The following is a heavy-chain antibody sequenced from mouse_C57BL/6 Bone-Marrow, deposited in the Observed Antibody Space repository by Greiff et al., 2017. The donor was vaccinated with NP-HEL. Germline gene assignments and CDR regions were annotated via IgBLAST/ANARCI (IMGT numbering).Heavy chain of an antibody. Sequence: VQLQQSGPGLVQPSQSLSITCTVSGFSLTSYGVHWVRQSPGKGLEWLGVIWSGGSTDYNAAFISRLSISKDNSTSQVFFKMNSLQADDTSIYYCARNDRLYFDYWGQGITLTVSS. CDR1: GFSLTSYG. J-gene: IGHJ2*01. V-gene: IGHV2-2*01. CDR3: ARNDRLYFDY. CDR2: IWSGGST.